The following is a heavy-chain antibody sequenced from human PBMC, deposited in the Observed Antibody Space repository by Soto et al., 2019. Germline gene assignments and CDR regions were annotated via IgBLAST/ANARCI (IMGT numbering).Heavy chain of an antibody. J-gene: IGHJ3*02. Sequence: RIIKNKRKGLEWVSYISSSSSYTNYADSVKGRFTISRDNAKNSLYLQMNSLRAEDTAVYYCARTGGYCSSTSCPNAFDIWGQGTMVTVSS. CDR2: ISSSSSYT. CDR3: ARTGGYCSSTSCPNAFDI. V-gene: IGHV3-11*03. D-gene: IGHD2-2*01.